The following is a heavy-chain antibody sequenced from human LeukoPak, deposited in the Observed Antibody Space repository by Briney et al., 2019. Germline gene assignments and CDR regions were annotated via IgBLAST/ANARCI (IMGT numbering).Heavy chain of an antibody. CDR3: ARGPIYDSSGYYLNY. CDR1: GFTFSSYA. CDR2: ISSSSSYI. D-gene: IGHD3-22*01. V-gene: IGHV3-21*01. Sequence: PGGSLRLSCAASGFTFSSYAMSWVRQAPGEGLEWVSSISSSSSYIYYADSVKGRFTISRDNAKNSLYMQMNSLRAEDTAVYYCARGPIYDSSGYYLNYWGQGSLVTVSS. J-gene: IGHJ4*02.